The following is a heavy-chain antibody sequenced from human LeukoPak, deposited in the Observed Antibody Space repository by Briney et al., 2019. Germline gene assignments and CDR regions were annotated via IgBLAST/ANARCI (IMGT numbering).Heavy chain of an antibody. V-gene: IGHV4-4*07. D-gene: IGHD6-13*01. Sequence: SETLSLTCTVSGGSISSYYWSWIRQPAGKGLEWIGRIYTSGSTNYNPSLKSRVTMSVDTSKNQFSLKLSSVTAADTAVYYCARGGRQQLTPYYFDYWGQGTLVTVSS. CDR2: IYTSGST. CDR3: ARGGRQQLTPYYFDY. CDR1: GGSISSYY. J-gene: IGHJ4*02.